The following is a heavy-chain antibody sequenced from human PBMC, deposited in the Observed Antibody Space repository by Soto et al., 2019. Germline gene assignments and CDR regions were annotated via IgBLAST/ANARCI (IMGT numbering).Heavy chain of an antibody. Sequence: GASVKVSCKASGYTFNGYYMHWVRQAPGQGLEWMGWINPNSGGTNYAQKFQGWVTMTRDTSISTAYMELSRLRSDDTAVYYCARQYSSSWFQPPLDYWGQGTLVTVSS. CDR1: GYTFNGYY. D-gene: IGHD6-13*01. CDR3: ARQYSSSWFQPPLDY. V-gene: IGHV1-2*04. J-gene: IGHJ4*02. CDR2: INPNSGGT.